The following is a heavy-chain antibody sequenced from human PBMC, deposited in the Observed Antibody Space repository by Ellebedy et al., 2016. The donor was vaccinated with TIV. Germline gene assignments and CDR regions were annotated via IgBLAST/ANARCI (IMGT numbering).Heavy chain of an antibody. CDR1: GYTFSSYY. Sequence: AASVKVSCKASGYTFSSYYMHWVRQAPGQGLEWMGVINPSGGSTSYAQKLQGRVSMTMDTSARSVYMELRSLRPNDTGVYYCAKMIDLGQLVLVNWGQGTLVTVSS. CDR3: AKMIDLGQLVLVN. D-gene: IGHD1-1*01. V-gene: IGHV1-46*01. CDR2: INPSGGST. J-gene: IGHJ1*01.